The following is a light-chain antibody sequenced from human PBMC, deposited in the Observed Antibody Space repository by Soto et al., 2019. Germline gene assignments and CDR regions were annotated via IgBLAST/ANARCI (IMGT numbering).Light chain of an antibody. CDR3: SSYTSSSTYV. J-gene: IGLJ1*01. CDR2: DVS. CDR1: SSDVGGYNY. V-gene: IGLV2-14*01. Sequence: QSALTQAASGSGSPGRASSISCTGTSSDVGGYNYVSWYQQHPGKAPKLMIYDVSNRPSGISNRFSGSKSGNTASLTISGLQAEDEADYYCSSYTSSSTYVPGPGTKVPVL.